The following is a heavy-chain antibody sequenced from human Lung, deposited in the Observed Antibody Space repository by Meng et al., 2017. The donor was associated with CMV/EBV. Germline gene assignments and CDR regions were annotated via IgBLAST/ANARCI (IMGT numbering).Heavy chain of an antibody. CDR2: IYYSGST. D-gene: IGHD5-18*01. Sequence: QVPLQEPGPGLVKPSQTLPLTCTVSGCSISSADYYWSWIRQPPGKGLEWIGYIYYSGSTYYNPSLKSRVTISVDTSKNQFSLKLSSVTAADTAVYYCARALDTAMVTFDYWGQGTLVTVSS. CDR1: GCSISSADYY. CDR3: ARALDTAMVTFDY. J-gene: IGHJ4*02. V-gene: IGHV4-30-4*08.